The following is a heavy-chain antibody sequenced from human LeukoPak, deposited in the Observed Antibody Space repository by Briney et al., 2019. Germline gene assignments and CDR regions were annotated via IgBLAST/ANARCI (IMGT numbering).Heavy chain of an antibody. Sequence: SETLSLTCAVYGGSFSGYYWSWIRQPPGKGLEWIGEINPSGSTNYNPSLKSRVTISVDTSKNQFSLKLSSVTAADTAVYYCARVQRDYYGSGSYRLGFDYWGQGTLVTVSS. V-gene: IGHV4-34*01. D-gene: IGHD3-10*01. CDR1: GGSFSGYY. CDR2: INPSGST. J-gene: IGHJ4*02. CDR3: ARVQRDYYGSGSYRLGFDY.